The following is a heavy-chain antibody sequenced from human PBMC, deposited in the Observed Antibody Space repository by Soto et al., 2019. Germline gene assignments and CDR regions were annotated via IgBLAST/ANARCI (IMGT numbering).Heavy chain of an antibody. D-gene: IGHD3-10*01. CDR1: GFTFSDYY. J-gene: IGHJ4*02. Sequence: PGGSLRLSCAASGFTFSDYYMSWIRQAPGKGLEWLSYISSSGGTIYYADSVRGRFTISRDSAKNSLYLQMNSLIAEDTAVYYCGLKEGYYGSGSYFGLAYWGQGALVTVSS. V-gene: IGHV3-11*01. CDR2: ISSSGGTI. CDR3: GLKEGYYGSGSYFGLAY.